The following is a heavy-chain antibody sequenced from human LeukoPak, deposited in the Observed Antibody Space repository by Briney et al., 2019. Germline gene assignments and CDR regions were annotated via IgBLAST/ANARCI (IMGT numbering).Heavy chain of an antibody. J-gene: IGHJ5*02. CDR3: ASGPTAYDSSGGWWFDP. CDR2: ISAYNGDT. V-gene: IGHV1-18*01. D-gene: IGHD3-22*01. Sequence: ASVKVSCKASGYTFTSYGISWVRQAPGQGLEWMGWISAYNGDTNYAQKLQGRVTMTTDTSTSTAYMELRSLRSDDTAVYYCASGPTAYDSSGGWWFDPWGQGTLVIVSS. CDR1: GYTFTSYG.